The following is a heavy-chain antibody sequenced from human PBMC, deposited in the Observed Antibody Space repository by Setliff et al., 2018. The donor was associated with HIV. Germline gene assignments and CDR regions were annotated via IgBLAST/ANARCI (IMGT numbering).Heavy chain of an antibody. Sequence: GGSLRLSCAASGFTFSTYSMNWVRQAPGKGLEWISYISGSTSFSTVHYSDSVKGRFTISRDNAKNSLYLQMNSLRADDTALYYCARDATRGGDMDVWAKGTTVTVSS. J-gene: IGHJ6*03. V-gene: IGHV3-48*01. CDR1: GFTFSTYS. CDR2: ISGSTSFSTV. D-gene: IGHD2-15*01. CDR3: ARDATRGGDMDV.